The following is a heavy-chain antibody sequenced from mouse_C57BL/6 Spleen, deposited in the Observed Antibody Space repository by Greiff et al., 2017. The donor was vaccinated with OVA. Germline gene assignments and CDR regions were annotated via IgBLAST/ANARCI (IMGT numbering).Heavy chain of an antibody. D-gene: IGHD2-5*01. V-gene: IGHV1-69*01. J-gene: IGHJ4*01. CDR3: ARYSNYESAMDY. CDR1: GYTFTSYW. Sequence: VQLQQPGAELVMPGASVKLSCKASGYTFTSYWMHWVKQRPGPGLEWIGEIDPSDSYTNYNQKFKGKSTLTVDKSSSTAYMQLSSLTSEDSAVYYCARYSNYESAMDYWGQGTSVTVSS. CDR2: IDPSDSYT.